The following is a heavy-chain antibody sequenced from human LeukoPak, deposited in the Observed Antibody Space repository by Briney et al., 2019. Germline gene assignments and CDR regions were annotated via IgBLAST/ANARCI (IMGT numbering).Heavy chain of an antibody. CDR2: IYTSGST. J-gene: IGHJ5*02. D-gene: IGHD3-22*01. V-gene: IGHV4-61*02. CDR1: GGSISSGSYY. Sequence: PSQTLSLTCTVSGGSISSGSYYWRWIRQPAGKGLEWIGRIYTSGSTNYNPSLKSRVTISVDTAKNQFSLKLSSVTAADTAVYYCARAGLMYYYDSSGYYYQGWFDPWGQGTLVTVSS. CDR3: ARAGLMYYYDSSGYYYQGWFDP.